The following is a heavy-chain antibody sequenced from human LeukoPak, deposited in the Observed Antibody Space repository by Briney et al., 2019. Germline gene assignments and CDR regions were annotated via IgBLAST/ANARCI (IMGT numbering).Heavy chain of an antibody. Sequence: GSLRLSCAASGFTFSDYEMHWIRQAPGKGLEWIGEIHHSGGTNYSPSLKSRITLSVDPSKNQLSLRLSSVTAADTAVYYCVRNGYDSSGYHFCSDSRGRGTLVTVSS. CDR2: IHHSGGT. J-gene: IGHJ4*02. CDR1: GFTFSDYE. CDR3: VRNGYDSSGYHFCSDS. V-gene: IGHV4-34*01. D-gene: IGHD3-22*01.